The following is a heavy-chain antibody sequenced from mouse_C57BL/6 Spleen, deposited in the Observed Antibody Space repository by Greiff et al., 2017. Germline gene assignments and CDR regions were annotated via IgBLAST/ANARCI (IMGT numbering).Heavy chain of an antibody. Sequence: QVQLQQPGAELVRPGTSVKLSCKASGYTFTSYWMHWVKQRPGQGLEWIGVIDPSDSYTNYNQKFKGKATLTVDTSSSTAYMQLSSLTSEDSAVYYCARDDYDDSLMDYWGQGTSVTVSS. J-gene: IGHJ4*01. CDR3: ARDDYDDSLMDY. CDR2: IDPSDSYT. D-gene: IGHD2-4*01. V-gene: IGHV1-59*01. CDR1: GYTFTSYW.